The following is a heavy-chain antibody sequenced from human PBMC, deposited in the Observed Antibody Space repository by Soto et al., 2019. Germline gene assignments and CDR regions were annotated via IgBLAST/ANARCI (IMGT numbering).Heavy chain of an antibody. Sequence: ASVKVSCKASGYTFTSYAMHWVRQAPGQRLEWMGWINAGNGNTRYSQKFQGRVTITRDTSASTAYMELSSLRSEDTAVYYCAGVGSLDCGGYCYIFDYWGQGTLVTVSS. J-gene: IGHJ4*02. V-gene: IGHV1-3*01. CDR1: GYTFTSYA. D-gene: IGHD2-21*02. CDR3: AGVGSLDCGGYCYIFDY. CDR2: INAGNGNT.